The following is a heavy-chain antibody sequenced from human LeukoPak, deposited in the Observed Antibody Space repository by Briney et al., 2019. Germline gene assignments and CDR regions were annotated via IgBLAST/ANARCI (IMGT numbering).Heavy chain of an antibody. D-gene: IGHD2-2*02. V-gene: IGHV4-59*01. J-gene: IGHJ5*02. CDR2: IYYSGST. Sequence: SETLSLTCTVSGGSISSYYWSWIRQPPGKGLEWIGYIYYSGSTNYNPSLKSRVTISVDTSKNQFSLKLSSVTAADTAVYYRARGDIVVVPAAIGAGWFDPWGQGTLVTVSS. CDR3: ARGDIVVVPAAIGAGWFDP. CDR1: GGSISSYY.